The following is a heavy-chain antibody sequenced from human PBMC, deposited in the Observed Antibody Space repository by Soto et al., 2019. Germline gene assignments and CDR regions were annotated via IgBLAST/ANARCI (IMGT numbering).Heavy chain of an antibody. V-gene: IGHV4-31*03. CDR3: ARVDWNKAYYYAMDV. Sequence: QVQLQESGPGLVKPSETLSLTCSVSGDSINSGAHYWAWIRQQPGEGLEWIGHIFYDGSTYYNPSLLSRMTMSLDTSENQFSLKLSSVTAADTAMYYCARVDWNKAYYYAMDVWGQGTTVTVS. CDR2: IFYDGST. J-gene: IGHJ6*02. CDR1: GDSINSGAHY. D-gene: IGHD3-9*01.